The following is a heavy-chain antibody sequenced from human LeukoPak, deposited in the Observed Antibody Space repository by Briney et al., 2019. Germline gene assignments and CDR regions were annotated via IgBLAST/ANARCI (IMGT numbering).Heavy chain of an antibody. CDR1: GGSISSYYW. J-gene: IGHJ3*02. CDR3: AHLIPRDAFDI. V-gene: IGHV2-5*01. CDR2: IYWNDDK. D-gene: IGHD2-2*02. Sequence: TLSLTCTVSGGSISSYYWSWIRQPPGKALEWLALIYWNDDKRYSPSLKSRLTITKDTSKNQVVLTMTNMDPVDTATYYCAHLIPRDAFDIWGQGTMVTVSS.